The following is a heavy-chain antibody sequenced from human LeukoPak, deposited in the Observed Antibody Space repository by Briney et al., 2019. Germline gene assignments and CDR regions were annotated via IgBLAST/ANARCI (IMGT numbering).Heavy chain of an antibody. CDR2: INYDGST. V-gene: IGHV4-39*01. Sequence: SETLSLTCTVSGGSISSNGYYWAWIRQPPGKGLQWIGSINYDGSTYYNPSLKSRATISVDTSKNQFSLKLSSVTAADTAVYYCASGQYYDLWSGYYVDWGQGTLVTVSA. J-gene: IGHJ4*02. CDR3: ASGQYYDLWSGYYVD. CDR1: GGSISSNGYY. D-gene: IGHD3-3*01.